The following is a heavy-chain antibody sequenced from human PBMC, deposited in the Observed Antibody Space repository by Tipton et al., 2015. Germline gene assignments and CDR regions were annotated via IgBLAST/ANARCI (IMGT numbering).Heavy chain of an antibody. CDR3: TREGFEDSSGFRY. D-gene: IGHD3-22*01. CDR2: IHHSGKT. V-gene: IGHV4-30-4*08. J-gene: IGHJ4*02. CDR1: GVSIRSHNYY. Sequence: TLSLTCTVSGVSIRSHNYYWTWIRQPPGQGLEWIGYIHHSGKTYYNPSLRSRIILSLDTSKNQFSLTLTSVTAADTAVYYCTREGFEDSSGFRYWGQGTLVTVSS.